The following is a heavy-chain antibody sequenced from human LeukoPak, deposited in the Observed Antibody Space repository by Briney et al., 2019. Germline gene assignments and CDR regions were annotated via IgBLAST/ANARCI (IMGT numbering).Heavy chain of an antibody. CDR1: GYIFDTNG. CDR3: ASAGKAARTIDY. CDR2: IIPILGIA. J-gene: IGHJ4*02. V-gene: IGHV1-69*04. Sequence: ASVKVSCKTSGYIFDTNGITWLRQAPGQGLEWMGRIIPILGIANYAQKFQGRVTITADKSTSTAYMELSSLRSEDTAVYYCASAGKAARTIDYWGQGTLVTVSS. D-gene: IGHD6-25*01.